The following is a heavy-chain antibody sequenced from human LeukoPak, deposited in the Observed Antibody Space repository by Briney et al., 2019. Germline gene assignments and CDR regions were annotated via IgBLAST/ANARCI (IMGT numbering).Heavy chain of an antibody. J-gene: IGHJ5*02. V-gene: IGHV1-2*02. Sequence: GASVKVSCKTSGYTFTDYYMHWVRQAPGQGLEWMGWINPNSGVISSAQKFRGRVTMTRDTSITTVYMEVRWQTSDDTAIYYCARADRLDGAPYLIGPWGQGTLVTVSS. D-gene: IGHD2-21*01. CDR3: ARADRLDGAPYLIGP. CDR1: GYTFTDYY. CDR2: INPNSGVI.